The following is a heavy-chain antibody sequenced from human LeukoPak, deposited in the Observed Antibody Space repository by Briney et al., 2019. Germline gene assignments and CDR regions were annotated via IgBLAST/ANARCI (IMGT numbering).Heavy chain of an antibody. D-gene: IGHD3-10*01. CDR2: IIVLTSTI. CDR1: GFTFSPDS. CDR3: AREGESYLDLDY. J-gene: IGHJ4*02. V-gene: IGHV3-48*01. Sequence: RGSLRPSCVFAGFTFSPDSMNCVRQAPGSGLEWVAYIIVLTSTIYYADSVYGRFTISRYNAKNSRYLQMNSLRAEEPDVYYCAREGESYLDLDYWGQGTLVTVSS.